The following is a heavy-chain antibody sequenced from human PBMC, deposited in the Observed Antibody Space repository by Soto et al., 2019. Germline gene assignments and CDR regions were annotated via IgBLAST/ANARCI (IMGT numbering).Heavy chain of an antibody. J-gene: IGHJ4*02. D-gene: IGHD2-15*01. CDR1: GFTFFSHA. V-gene: IGHV3-23*01. CDR2: ISGSGGST. CDR3: AKEEFDSDCSGGSCYPSDLPVDY. Sequence: SGGAPRLSCAAPGFTFFSHALSWGRPAPGEGVEWGSAISGSGGSTYYADSVKGRFTISRDNSKNTLYLQMNSLRAEDTAVYYCAKEEFDSDCSGGSCYPSDLPVDYWGQGTLVTVSS.